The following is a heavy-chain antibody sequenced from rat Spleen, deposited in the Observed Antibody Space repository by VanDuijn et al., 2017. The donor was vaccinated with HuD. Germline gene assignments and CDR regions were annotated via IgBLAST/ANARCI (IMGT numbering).Heavy chain of an antibody. CDR2: LSYDGGGT. CDR3: TIVRRYYDGSYGMDA. D-gene: IGHD1-12*02. J-gene: IGHJ4*01. Sequence: EVQLVESGGGLVQPGRSLKLSCAASGFTFSNYYMAWVRQAPTKGLEWVASLSYDGGGTYYRDSVKGRFTISRDNAKSSLYLQMDSLRSEDTATYYCTIVRRYYDGSYGMDAWGQGASVTVSS. V-gene: IGHV5-20*01. CDR1: GFTFSNYY.